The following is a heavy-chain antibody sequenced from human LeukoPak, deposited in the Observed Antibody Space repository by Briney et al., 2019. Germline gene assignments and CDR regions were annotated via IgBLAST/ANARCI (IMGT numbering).Heavy chain of an antibody. CDR2: INPNSGGT. CDR1: GYTFTGYY. J-gene: IGHJ6*02. Sequence: ASVKVSCKASGYTFTGYYMHWVRQAPGQGLEWMGWINPNSGGTNYAQKFQGRVSMTRDTSISTAYMELSRLRSDDTAVYYCARSSYSSSWYPLYYYYYGMDVWGQGTTVTVSS. V-gene: IGHV1-2*02. CDR3: ARSSYSSSWYPLYYYYYGMDV. D-gene: IGHD6-13*01.